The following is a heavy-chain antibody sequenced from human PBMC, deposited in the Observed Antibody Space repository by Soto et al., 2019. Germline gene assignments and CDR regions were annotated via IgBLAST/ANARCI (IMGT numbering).Heavy chain of an antibody. J-gene: IGHJ6*02. D-gene: IGHD6-6*01. V-gene: IGHV3-23*01. CDR2: VTSSAIAT. CDR1: GYRFSEYA. Sequence: GGSLRLSCVGSGYRFSEYAMAWIRQAPGKGLEWVTGVTSSAIATYYADSAKGRFTIPRDNSKNMLYLQMNSLRTEDTAVYYCAKGSSSVYYYYYGIDVWGQGTTVTVSS. CDR3: AKGSSSVYYYYYGIDV.